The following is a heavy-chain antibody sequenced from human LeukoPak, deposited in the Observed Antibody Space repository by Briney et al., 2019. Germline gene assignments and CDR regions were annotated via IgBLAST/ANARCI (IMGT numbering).Heavy chain of an antibody. CDR1: GYTFTGYY. D-gene: IGHD6-13*01. Sequence: ASVKVSCKASGYTFTGYYMHWVRQAPGQGLEWMGWINPNTGGTNYAQKFQGWVTMTRDTSISTAYMELSRLRSDDTAVYYCARDKIAAAGTRGSYYYYYGMDVWGQGTTVTVSS. J-gene: IGHJ6*02. CDR2: INPNTGGT. CDR3: ARDKIAAAGTRGSYYYYYGMDV. V-gene: IGHV1-2*04.